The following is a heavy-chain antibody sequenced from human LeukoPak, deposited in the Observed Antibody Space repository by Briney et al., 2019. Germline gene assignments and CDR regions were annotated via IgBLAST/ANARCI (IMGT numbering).Heavy chain of an antibody. CDR1: GFTFSSYA. CDR2: ISNSGGST. Sequence: PGGSLRLSCAASGFTFSSYAMNWVRQAPGKGLEWVSAISNSGGSTYDADSVKGRFTISRDNSKDMLYLQMNSLRAEDTAVYYCAKDRGEYDFWSGYSHGFDYWGQGTLVTVSS. D-gene: IGHD3-3*01. CDR3: AKDRGEYDFWSGYSHGFDY. V-gene: IGHV3-23*01. J-gene: IGHJ4*02.